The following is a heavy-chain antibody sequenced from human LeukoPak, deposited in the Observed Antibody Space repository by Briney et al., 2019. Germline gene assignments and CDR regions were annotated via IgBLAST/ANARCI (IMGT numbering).Heavy chain of an antibody. D-gene: IGHD3-22*01. Sequence: ASVKVSCKASGYTFTSYDINWVRQATGQGLEWMGWMNPNSGNTGYAQKFQGRVTMTRNTSISTAYMELSSLRSKDTAVYYCARTYYDSSGYYYEDAFDIWGQGTMVTVSS. CDR2: MNPNSGNT. CDR1: GYTFTSYD. V-gene: IGHV1-8*01. J-gene: IGHJ3*02. CDR3: ARTYYDSSGYYYEDAFDI.